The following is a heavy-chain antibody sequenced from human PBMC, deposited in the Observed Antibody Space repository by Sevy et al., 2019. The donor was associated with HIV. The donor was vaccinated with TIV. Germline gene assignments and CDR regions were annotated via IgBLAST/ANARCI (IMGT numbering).Heavy chain of an antibody. D-gene: IGHD3-3*01. CDR2: MNPNSGNT. J-gene: IGHJ6*02. Sequence: ASVKVSCKASGYTFTSYDINWVRQATGQGLEWMGWMNPNSGNTGYAQKFQGRVTMTRNTSIGTAYMELSSLRSEDTAVYYCARASRTIFGVVLPLGMDVWGQGTTVTVSS. V-gene: IGHV1-8*01. CDR1: GYTFTSYD. CDR3: ARASRTIFGVVLPLGMDV.